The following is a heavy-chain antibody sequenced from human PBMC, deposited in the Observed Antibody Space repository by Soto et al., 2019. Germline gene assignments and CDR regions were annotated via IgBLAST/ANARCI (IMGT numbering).Heavy chain of an antibody. CDR2: IHWNDDN. Sequence: QITLEETGPTLVKPTQTLTLTCTFSGFSLTTGRVGVGWIRQPPGKALEWLAVIHWNDDNHYSPSLKSRLTXTXXTSKNQVVLTLTNMDPLDTATYYCTHRLVGSGQGYWGQGTLVTVSS. CDR3: THRLVGSGQGY. V-gene: IGHV2-5*01. J-gene: IGHJ4*02. D-gene: IGHD2-15*01. CDR1: GFSLTTGRVG.